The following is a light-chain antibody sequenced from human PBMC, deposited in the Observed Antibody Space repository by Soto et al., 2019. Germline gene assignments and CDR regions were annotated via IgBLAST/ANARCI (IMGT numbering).Light chain of an antibody. V-gene: IGLV1-51*01. Sequence: QSVLTQPPSVSAAPGQKFTISCSGGSSNIGNNYVSWYKQLPGTAPKLLIYDNNKRPSGIPDRFSGSKSGTSATLGITGLQTGDEADYYCGTWDSSLSAVVFGGGTKVTVL. CDR1: SSNIGNNY. CDR3: GTWDSSLSAVV. CDR2: DNN. J-gene: IGLJ2*01.